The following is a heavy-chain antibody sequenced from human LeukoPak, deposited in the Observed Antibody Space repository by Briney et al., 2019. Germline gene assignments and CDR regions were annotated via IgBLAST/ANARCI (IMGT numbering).Heavy chain of an antibody. Sequence: PRASVKVSCKASGYTFTGYYIHWVRQAPGQGLEWMGRINPNNGGTNYAQKFQGRVTMTRDMSMSTAYMELSRLRSVDTAVYYCAGEDNSSGYRPFDIWGQGTMVTVPS. J-gene: IGHJ3*02. CDR3: AGEDNSSGYRPFDI. CDR1: GYTFTGYY. D-gene: IGHD3-22*01. CDR2: INPNNGGT. V-gene: IGHV1-2*06.